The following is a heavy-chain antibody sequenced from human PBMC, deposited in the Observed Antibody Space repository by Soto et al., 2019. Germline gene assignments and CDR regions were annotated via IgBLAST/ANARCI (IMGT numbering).Heavy chain of an antibody. CDR1: GGTFSSYA. CDR3: ARVILKDGYILVGRPVYGMHV. Sequence: SSVKVSCKASGGTFSSYAISWVRQAPGQGLEWMGGIIPIFGTANYAQKSQGRVTITADESTSTAYMELSSLRSEDTAVYYCARVILKDGYILVGRPVYGMHVWGPGITVTVSS. J-gene: IGHJ6*02. CDR2: IIPIFGTA. D-gene: IGHD5-18*01. V-gene: IGHV1-69*13.